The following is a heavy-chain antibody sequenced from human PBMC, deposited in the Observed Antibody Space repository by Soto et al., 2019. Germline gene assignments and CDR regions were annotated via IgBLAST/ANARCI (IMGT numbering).Heavy chain of an antibody. CDR3: AGLGGSVPAAMNAY. Sequence: GGSLRLFCAASGFTFSSYSMNWVRQAPGKGLEWVSYISSSSSTIYYADSVKGRFTISRDNAKNSLYLQMNSLRAEDTAVYYCAGLGGSVPAAMNAYWGQGTLVTVSS. J-gene: IGHJ4*02. CDR1: GFTFSSYS. CDR2: ISSSSSTI. D-gene: IGHD2-2*01. V-gene: IGHV3-48*01.